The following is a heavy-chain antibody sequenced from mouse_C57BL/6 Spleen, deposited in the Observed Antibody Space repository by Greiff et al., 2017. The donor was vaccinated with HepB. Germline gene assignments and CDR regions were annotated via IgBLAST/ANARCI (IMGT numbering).Heavy chain of an antibody. CDR1: GYTFTSYW. CDR3: ARGYYGSSHSWFAY. Sequence: QVQLQQPGAELVKPGASVKLSCKASGYTFTSYWMHWVKQRPGQGLEWIGMIHPNSGSTNYNEKFKSKATLTVDKSSSTAYMQLSSLTSEDSAVYYCARGYYGSSHSWFAYWGQGTLVTVSA. CDR2: IHPNSGST. D-gene: IGHD1-1*01. J-gene: IGHJ3*01. V-gene: IGHV1-64*01.